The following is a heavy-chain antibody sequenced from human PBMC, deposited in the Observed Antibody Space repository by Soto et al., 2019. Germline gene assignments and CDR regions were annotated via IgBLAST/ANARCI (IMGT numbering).Heavy chain of an antibody. CDR2: INHSGST. CDR1: VGSFSGYY. Sequence: SETLSLTCAVYVGSFSGYYWSWIRQPPGKGLEWIGEINHSGSTNYNPSLKSRVTISVDTSKNQFSLKLSSVTAADTAVYYCARGPSSSSLLYYYYYGMDVWGQGTTVTVSS. D-gene: IGHD6-13*01. J-gene: IGHJ6*02. CDR3: ARGPSSSSLLYYYYYGMDV. V-gene: IGHV4-34*01.